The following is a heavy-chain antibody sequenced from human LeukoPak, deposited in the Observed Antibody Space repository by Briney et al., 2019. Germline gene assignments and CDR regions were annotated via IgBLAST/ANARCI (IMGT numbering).Heavy chain of an antibody. CDR1: GFTFRSYS. CDR2: IYSGGST. CDR3: ARVAARVSLDY. Sequence: GGSLRLSCAASGFTFRSYSMSWVRQAPGKGLEWVSVIYSGGSTYYADSVKGRFTIPRDNSKNTLYLQMGSLRAEDMAVYYCARVAARVSLDYWGQGTLVTVSS. D-gene: IGHD2-15*01. V-gene: IGHV3-66*02. J-gene: IGHJ4*02.